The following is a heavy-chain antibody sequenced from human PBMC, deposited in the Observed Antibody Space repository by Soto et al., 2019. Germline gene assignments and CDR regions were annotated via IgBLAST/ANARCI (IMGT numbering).Heavy chain of an antibody. Sequence: SVKVSCKASGGTFSSYAISWVRQAPGQGLEWMGGIIPIFGTANYAQKFQGRVTITADESTSTAYMELSSLRSEDTAVYYCARDPPIFGLVTPTFGDSYGMYVWGQGTTVTVAS. J-gene: IGHJ6*02. CDR3: ARDPPIFGLVTPTFGDSYGMYV. V-gene: IGHV1-69*13. CDR1: GGTFSSYA. CDR2: IIPIFGTA. D-gene: IGHD3-3*01.